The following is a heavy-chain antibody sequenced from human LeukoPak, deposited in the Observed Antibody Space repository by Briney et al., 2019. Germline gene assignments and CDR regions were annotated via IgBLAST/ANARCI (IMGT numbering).Heavy chain of an antibody. D-gene: IGHD1-26*01. V-gene: IGHV4-4*07. CDR3: ARGSPSAASFFSY. Sequence: SETLSLTCTVSGGSFSSHYWTWIRQSAGKGLEWLGRIYTSGTTHFNPSFESRLSMSLDTSKAQFSLTLTSVTAADTAVYFCARGSPSAASFFSYWGQGTLVTVSS. CDR2: IYTSGTT. J-gene: IGHJ4*02. CDR1: GGSFSSHY.